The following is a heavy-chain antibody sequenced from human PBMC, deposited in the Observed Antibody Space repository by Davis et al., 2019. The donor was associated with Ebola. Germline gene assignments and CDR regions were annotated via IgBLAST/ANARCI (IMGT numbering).Heavy chain of an antibody. Sequence: GGSLRLSCAASGFTFSSYSMNWVRQAPGKGLEWVSYISSSYSTIYYADSVKGRFTISRDNSKNTLYLQMNSLRAEDTAVYYCAKHQSGDGIDHWGQGTLVTVSS. CDR3: AKHQSGDGIDH. CDR2: ISSSYSTI. V-gene: IGHV3-48*01. J-gene: IGHJ4*02. CDR1: GFTFSSYS. D-gene: IGHD1-26*01.